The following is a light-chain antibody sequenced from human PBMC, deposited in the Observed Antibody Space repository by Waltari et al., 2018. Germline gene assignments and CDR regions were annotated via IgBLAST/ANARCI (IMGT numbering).Light chain of an antibody. J-gene: IGLJ3*02. V-gene: IGLV2-8*01. CDR3: SSYAGSNNYWV. CDR2: EVT. Sequence: HSALTQPPSASGSPGQSVTNSCPGTSSDVGGYNYVSWYQQSPGRAPKLRIYEVTKRPSGVPDRFSGSKSGNTASLTVAGLQADDEADYYCSSYAGSNNYWVFGGGTTLTVL. CDR1: SSDVGGYNY.